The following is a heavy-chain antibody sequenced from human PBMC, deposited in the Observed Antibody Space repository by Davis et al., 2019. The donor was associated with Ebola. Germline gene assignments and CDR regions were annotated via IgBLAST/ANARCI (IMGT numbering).Heavy chain of an antibody. CDR2: IKQDGSEK. V-gene: IGHV3-7*01. Sequence: GESLKISCAASGFTFSSYWMSWVRQAPGKGLEWVANIKQDGSEKYYVDSVKGRFTISRDNAKNSLYLQMNSLRAEDTAVYYCARDRYCSGGSCYLDYWGQGTLVTVSS. CDR1: GFTFSSYW. J-gene: IGHJ4*02. D-gene: IGHD2-15*01. CDR3: ARDRYCSGGSCYLDY.